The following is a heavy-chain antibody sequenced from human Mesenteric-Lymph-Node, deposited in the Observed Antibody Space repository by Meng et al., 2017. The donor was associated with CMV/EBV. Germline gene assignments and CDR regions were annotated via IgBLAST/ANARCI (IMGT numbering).Heavy chain of an antibody. CDR1: GGSFSGYY. V-gene: IGHV4-34*01. CDR3: ARGSSYDILTGYFDY. Sequence: GPVHQGGDGLFKPSGTLAVTGAVYGGSFSGYYWNWIRQSPEKGLEWIGEINHSGSTTYNPSFTSRIIISVDTSTNQISLNMSSVTAADTAVYYCARGSSYDILTGYFDYWGQGALVTVSS. D-gene: IGHD3-9*01. CDR2: INHSGST. J-gene: IGHJ4*02.